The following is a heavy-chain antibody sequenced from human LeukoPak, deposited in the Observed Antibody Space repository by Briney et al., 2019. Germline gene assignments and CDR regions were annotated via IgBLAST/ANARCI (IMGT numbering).Heavy chain of an antibody. D-gene: IGHD2-2*01. CDR3: ARQGGGRSTGIDY. J-gene: IGHJ4*02. CDR1: GGSISSYY. Sequence: PSETLSLTCTVSGGSISSYYWSWIRQPPGKGLEWIGYIYYSGSTNYNPSLKSRVTISVDTSKNQFSLKLSSVTAADTAVYYCARQGGGRSTGIDYWGQGTLVTVSS. V-gene: IGHV4-59*08. CDR2: IYYSGST.